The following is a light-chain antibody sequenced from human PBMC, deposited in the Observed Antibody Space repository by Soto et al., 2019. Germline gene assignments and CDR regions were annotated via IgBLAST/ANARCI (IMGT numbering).Light chain of an antibody. Sequence: DSPMSQYLASLTACAGDRGKITCRASQDISRWLAWYQQKPGKAPELLIYDVSTLQSGVPSRFSGTGSGTEFTLTISSLQPEDFATYYCQQYNAYYSFGQGTKV. CDR3: QQYNAYYS. CDR1: QDISRW. V-gene: IGKV1-5*01. J-gene: IGKJ2*03. CDR2: DVS.